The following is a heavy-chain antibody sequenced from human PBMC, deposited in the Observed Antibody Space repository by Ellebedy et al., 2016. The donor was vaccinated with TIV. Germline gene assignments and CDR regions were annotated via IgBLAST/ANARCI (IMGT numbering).Heavy chain of an antibody. CDR2: IDYNGDST. Sequence: PGGSLRLSCAASGFPFSTSAMHWVRQAPGRGLEYVSAIDYNGDSTSYADSVKGRFTISRDNSKTTLYLQMDSVGAEDTAVYYCARLRGSGSYPGIDSHFDSWGQGTLVTVSS. CDR1: GFPFSTSA. V-gene: IGHV3-64*02. J-gene: IGHJ4*02. D-gene: IGHD3-10*01. CDR3: ARLRGSGSYPGIDSHFDS.